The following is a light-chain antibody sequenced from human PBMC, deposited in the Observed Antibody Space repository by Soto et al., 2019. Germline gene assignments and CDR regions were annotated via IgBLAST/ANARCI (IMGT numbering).Light chain of an antibody. CDR2: GSN. Sequence: QSVLTQPPSASGTPGQRVSISCSGSSSNIGSNSVTWYQQFLGKAPKLLIYGSNQRPSGVPDRFSGSKSGTSATLGITGLQTGDEADYYCGTWDSSLSAVFGGGTKVTVL. V-gene: IGLV1-44*01. CDR3: GTWDSSLSAV. CDR1: SSNIGSNS. J-gene: IGLJ2*01.